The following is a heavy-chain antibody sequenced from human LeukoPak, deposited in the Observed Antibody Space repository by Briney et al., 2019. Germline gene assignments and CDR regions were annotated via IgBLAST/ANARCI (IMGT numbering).Heavy chain of an antibody. CDR3: ARVRGDYYLDV. V-gene: IGHV4-59*01. J-gene: IGHJ6*04. Sequence: PSETLSLTCSVSREFQTAYKWTWIRQSPGGGLEFIGYVYYSGSTVYNPSLSSRVTMPIDMSKKQFSLNLNFVTPADTAVYYCARVRGDYYLDVWGKGTSVTVYS. CDR1: REFQTAYK. D-gene: IGHD5-12*01. CDR2: VYYSGST.